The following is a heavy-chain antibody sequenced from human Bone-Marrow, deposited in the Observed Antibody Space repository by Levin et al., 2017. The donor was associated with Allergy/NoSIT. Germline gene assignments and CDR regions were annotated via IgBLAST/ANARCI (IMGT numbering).Heavy chain of an antibody. V-gene: IGHV3-23*01. J-gene: IGHJ4*02. CDR1: GFTFSSYA. CDR3: AQRGGYSSGWYRGPGFDY. D-gene: IGHD6-19*01. CDR2: ISGSGGST. Sequence: GGSLRLSCAASGFTFSSYAMSWVRQAPGKGLEWVSAISGSGGSTYYADSVKGRFTISRDNSKNTLYLQMNSLRAEDTAVYYCAQRGGYSSGWYRGPGFDYWGQGTLVTVSS.